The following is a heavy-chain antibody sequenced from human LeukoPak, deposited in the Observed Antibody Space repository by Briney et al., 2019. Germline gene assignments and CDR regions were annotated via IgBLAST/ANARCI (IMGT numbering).Heavy chain of an antibody. V-gene: IGHV5-51*01. CDR1: GHNFTNYW. CDR3: ARGGSHFEY. J-gene: IGHJ4*02. CDR2: IYPGDSDV. D-gene: IGHD3-16*01. Sequence: GESLKISCKGSGHNFTNYWIGWVRQMPGKGLEWMGIIYPGDSDVRYSPSFQGQVTVSADKSINTAYLQRSSLKASDTAIYYCARGGSHFEYWGQGTLVTVSS.